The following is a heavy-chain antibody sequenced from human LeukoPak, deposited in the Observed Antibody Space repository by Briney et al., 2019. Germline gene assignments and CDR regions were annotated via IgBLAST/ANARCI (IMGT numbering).Heavy chain of an antibody. J-gene: IGHJ3*02. CDR2: INHSGST. D-gene: IGHD2-2*01. Sequence: SETLSLTCAVYGGSFSGYYWSWIRQPPGKGLEWIGEINHSGSTNYNPSLKSRVTISVDTSKNQFSLKLSSVTAADTAVYYCARARYCSSTSCLFDAFDIWGKGKMFTVSS. CDR3: ARARYCSSTSCLFDAFDI. V-gene: IGHV4-34*01. CDR1: GGSFSGYY.